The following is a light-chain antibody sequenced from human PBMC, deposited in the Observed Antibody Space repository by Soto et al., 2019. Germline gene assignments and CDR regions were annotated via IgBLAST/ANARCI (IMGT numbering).Light chain of an antibody. CDR3: QQYNKWPPWT. Sequence: EIVMTQSPATLSVSPGERATLSCRASQIVSIYLAWYQQTPGQAPRLLIYGSSTRATGIPVMFSCSASGTEFTLTTSSLQSEDLAVYYCQQYNKWPPWTFGQGTKVDIK. J-gene: IGKJ1*01. CDR1: QIVSIY. CDR2: GSS. V-gene: IGKV3-15*01.